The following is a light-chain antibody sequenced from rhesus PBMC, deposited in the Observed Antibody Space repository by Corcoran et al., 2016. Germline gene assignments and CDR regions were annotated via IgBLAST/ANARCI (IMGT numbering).Light chain of an antibody. J-gene: IGKJ1*01. Sequence: EIVMTQSPATLALSPGERATLSCRASQSVSSYLAWYQQTPGQAPRLLSYGASRRATGIPDRFSGRGSGTEFPLTISSREPEDVGVYFCLQSSNWWTFGQGTKVEIK. V-gene: IGKV3-24*04. CDR2: GAS. CDR3: LQSSNWWT. CDR1: QSVSSY.